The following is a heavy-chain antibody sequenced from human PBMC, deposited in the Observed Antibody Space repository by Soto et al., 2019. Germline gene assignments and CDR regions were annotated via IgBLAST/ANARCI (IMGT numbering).Heavy chain of an antibody. V-gene: IGHV4-39*01. CDR3: ARNPILRRTYYMDV. D-gene: IGHD1-26*01. Sequence: PSETLSLTCTVSGGSISSSSYYWGWIRQPPGKGLEWIGSIYYSGSTYYNPSLKSRVTISVDTSKNQFSLKLSSVTAADTAVYYCARNPILRRTYYMDVWGKGTTVTVSS. CDR1: GGSISSSSYY. J-gene: IGHJ6*03. CDR2: IYYSGST.